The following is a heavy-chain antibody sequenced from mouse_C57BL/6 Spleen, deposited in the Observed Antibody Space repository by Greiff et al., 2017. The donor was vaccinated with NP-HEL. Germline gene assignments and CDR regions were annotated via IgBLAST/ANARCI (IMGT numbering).Heavy chain of an antibody. Sequence: VQLQQPGAELVKPGASVKLSCKASGYTFTSYWMQWVKQRPGQGLEWIGEIDPSDSYTNYNQKFKGKATLTVDTSSSTAYMQLSSLTSEDSAVYYCARGADYEGYWGQGTTLTVSS. CDR1: GYTFTSYW. CDR2: IDPSDSYT. CDR3: ARGADYEGY. V-gene: IGHV1-50*01. D-gene: IGHD2-4*01. J-gene: IGHJ2*01.